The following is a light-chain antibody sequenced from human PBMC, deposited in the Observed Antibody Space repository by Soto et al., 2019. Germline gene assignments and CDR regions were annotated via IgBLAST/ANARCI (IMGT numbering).Light chain of an antibody. J-gene: IGKJ4*01. CDR3: HQAYSFPLT. V-gene: IGKV1-12*01. CDR1: QGLGVW. Sequence: DIQMTQSPSSVSASVGDRVTITCRASQGLGVWLGWYQQKPGKAPQLLIFGASGLQTGVPSRFSGSGSGTEFTLTISSLKPQDVAPDYCHQAYSFPLTFGGGTKVEIK. CDR2: GAS.